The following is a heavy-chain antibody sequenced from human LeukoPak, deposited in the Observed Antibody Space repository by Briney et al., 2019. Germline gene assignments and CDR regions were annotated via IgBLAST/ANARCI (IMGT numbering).Heavy chain of an antibody. Sequence: PSETLSLTCAVYGGSFSGYYWSWIRQPPGKGLEWIGEINHSGSTNYNPSLKSRVTISVDTSKNQFSLKLSSVTAAGTAVYYCARVVPAAIAPNWFDPWGQGTLVTVSS. CDR2: INHSGST. J-gene: IGHJ5*02. CDR3: ARVVPAAIAPNWFDP. V-gene: IGHV4-34*01. D-gene: IGHD2-2*01. CDR1: GGSFSGYY.